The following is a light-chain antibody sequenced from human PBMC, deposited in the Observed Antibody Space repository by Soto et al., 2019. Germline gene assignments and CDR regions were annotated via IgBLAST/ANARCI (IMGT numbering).Light chain of an antibody. CDR2: EVS. Sequence: QSVLTQPASVSGSPGESITITCTGTSSDIGSYTLVSWYQQHPGKAPKLMIYEVSKRPSGVSNRFSGSKSSNTASLTISGLQGEDEADYYCCSYAGSSTYVFGTGTKVTVL. CDR1: SSDIGSYTL. CDR3: CSYAGSSTYV. J-gene: IGLJ1*01. V-gene: IGLV2-23*02.